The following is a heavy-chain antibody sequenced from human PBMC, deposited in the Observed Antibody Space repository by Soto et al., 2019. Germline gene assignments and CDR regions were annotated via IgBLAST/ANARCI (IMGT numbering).Heavy chain of an antibody. J-gene: IGHJ6*02. CDR1: GFTFSSYA. D-gene: IGHD4-17*01. V-gene: IGHV3-23*01. Sequence: GGSLRLSCAASGFTFSSYAMTWVRQAPGKGLEWVSAISGSGGSTFYADSVKGRFTISRDNSKDTLYLQMNSLGAEDTAVYYCATNPLTGTYGDYVRYYCMDVWGQGTTVTVSS. CDR3: ATNPLTGTYGDYVRYYCMDV. CDR2: ISGSGGST.